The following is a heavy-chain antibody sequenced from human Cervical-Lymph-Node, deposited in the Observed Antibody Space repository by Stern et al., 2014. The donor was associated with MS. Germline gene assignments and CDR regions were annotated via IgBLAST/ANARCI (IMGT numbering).Heavy chain of an antibody. J-gene: IGHJ4*02. V-gene: IGHV4-39*01. CDR1: GDSISSYTHY. CDR3: AKHACTGAACPFDL. Sequence: QVQLQESGPGLVKPSETLSLTCAVSGDSISSYTHYWAWIRQPPGKGLEWIGSVYHGGATYYTPSLKRPAPIPVNTSKTHSSWGSTPVPAADTAVYYCAKHACTGAACPFDLWGQGTLVTVSS. D-gene: IGHD2-8*02. CDR2: VYHGGAT.